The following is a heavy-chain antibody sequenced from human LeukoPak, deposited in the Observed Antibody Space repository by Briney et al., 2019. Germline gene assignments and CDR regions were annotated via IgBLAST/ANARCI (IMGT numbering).Heavy chain of an antibody. J-gene: IGHJ4*02. D-gene: IGHD2-15*01. V-gene: IGHV4-34*01. CDR1: GGSFSGYY. CDR2: INRSGST. Sequence: SETLSLTCAVYGGSFSGYYWSWIRQPPGKGLEWIGEINRSGSTNYNPSLKSRVTISVDTSKNQFSLKLSSVTAADTAVYYCARAGDCSGGSCYSGVRGYWGQGTLVTVSS. CDR3: ARAGDCSGGSCYSGVRGY.